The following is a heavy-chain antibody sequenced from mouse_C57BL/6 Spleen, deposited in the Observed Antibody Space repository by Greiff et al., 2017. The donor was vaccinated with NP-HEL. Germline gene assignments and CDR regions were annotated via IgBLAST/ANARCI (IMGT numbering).Heavy chain of an antibody. CDR2: IYPGSGST. CDR1: GYTFTSYW. CDR3: ARSNWDPGYFDY. V-gene: IGHV1-55*01. D-gene: IGHD4-1*01. J-gene: IGHJ2*01. Sequence: VQLQQPGAELVKPGASVKMSCKASGYTFTSYWITWVKQRPGQGLEWIGDIYPGSGSTNYNEKFKSKATLTVDTSSSTAYMQLSSLTSEDSAVYYCARSNWDPGYFDYWGQGTTLTVSS.